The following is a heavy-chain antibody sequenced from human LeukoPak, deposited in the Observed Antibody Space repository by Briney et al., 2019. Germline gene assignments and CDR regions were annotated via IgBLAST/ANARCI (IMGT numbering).Heavy chain of an antibody. Sequence: GVPVTLPCAPSGFTLITNDMTCPPHAPGRGLEGVSVLYSYDNTKYADSVQGRFTISRDNSKNTLYLEMNSLSPHDTAVYYRARGVEPLAAITLAYWGQGTLVTVSS. CDR3: ARGVEPLAAITLAY. J-gene: IGHJ4*02. D-gene: IGHD1-14*01. V-gene: IGHV3-53*01. CDR1: GFTLITND. CDR2: LYSYDNT.